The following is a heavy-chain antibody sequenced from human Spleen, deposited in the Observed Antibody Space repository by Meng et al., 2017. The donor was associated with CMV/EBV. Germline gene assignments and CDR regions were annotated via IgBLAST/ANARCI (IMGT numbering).Heavy chain of an antibody. CDR1: GGRVTTHV. V-gene: IGHV1-69*01. Sequence: SGGRVTTHVITWVRQAPGQGLEWMGVIIPILAAANYAQKFQGRVTITADESTDTAYMQLSSLGSEDTAVYYCARGGIHNWHDLYFDSWGQGTLVTVSS. J-gene: IGHJ4*02. CDR3: ARGGIHNWHDLYFDS. CDR2: IIPILAAA. D-gene: IGHD1-20*01.